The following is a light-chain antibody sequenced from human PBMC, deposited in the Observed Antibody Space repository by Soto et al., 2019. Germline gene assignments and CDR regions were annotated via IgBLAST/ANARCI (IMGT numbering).Light chain of an antibody. CDR2: GAS. CDR3: QQYGSSPPVT. CDR1: QSVSSSY. Sequence: EIVLTQSPGTLSLSPGERPTLSCRASQSVSSSYLAWYQQKPGQAPRLLIYGASGRATGIPDRFSGSGSGTDFTLTISRLEPEDFAVYYCQQYGSSPPVTFGQGTRLEMK. V-gene: IGKV3-20*01. J-gene: IGKJ5*01.